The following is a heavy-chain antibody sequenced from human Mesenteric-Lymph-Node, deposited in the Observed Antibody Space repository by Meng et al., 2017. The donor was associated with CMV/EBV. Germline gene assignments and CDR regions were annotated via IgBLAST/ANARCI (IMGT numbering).Heavy chain of an antibody. CDR3: ARPHYYGSGSSPWFDP. V-gene: IGHV4-39*01. D-gene: IGHD3-10*01. CDR2: IYYSGST. CDR1: GGSISSRSYY. Sequence: QLQLQESGPGLVKPSETLSPTCTVPGGSISSRSYYWGWIRQPPGKGLEWIGSIYYSGSTYYNPSLKSRVTISVDTSKNQFSLKLSSVTAADTAVYYCARPHYYGSGSSPWFDPWGQGTLVTVSS. J-gene: IGHJ5*02.